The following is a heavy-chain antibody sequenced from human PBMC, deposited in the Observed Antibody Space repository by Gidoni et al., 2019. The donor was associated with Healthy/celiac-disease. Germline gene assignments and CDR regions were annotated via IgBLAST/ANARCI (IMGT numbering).Heavy chain of an antibody. D-gene: IGHD1-26*01. CDR2: ISYDGSNK. Sequence: QVQLVESGGGVVQPGRSLRLSCAASGFPFSSYAMHWVRQAPGKGLGWVAVISYDGSNKYYADSVKGRFTISRDNSKNTLYLQMNSLRAEDTAVYYCARGGIVGATLAYWGQGTLVTVSS. V-gene: IGHV3-30-3*01. CDR1: GFPFSSYA. J-gene: IGHJ4*02. CDR3: ARGGIVGATLAY.